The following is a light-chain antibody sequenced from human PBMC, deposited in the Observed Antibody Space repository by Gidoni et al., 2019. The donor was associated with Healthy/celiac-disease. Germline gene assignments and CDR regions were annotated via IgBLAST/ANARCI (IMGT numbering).Light chain of an antibody. Sequence: IQMTQSPSTLSASVADRVTITCRSSQSISSWLAWYQQKPGKAPKLLIYKASSLESGVPSRFSGSGSGTEFILTISSLQPDDFATYYCQQYNSYWTFGQXTKVEIK. CDR3: QQYNSYWT. J-gene: IGKJ1*01. V-gene: IGKV1-5*03. CDR1: QSISSW. CDR2: KAS.